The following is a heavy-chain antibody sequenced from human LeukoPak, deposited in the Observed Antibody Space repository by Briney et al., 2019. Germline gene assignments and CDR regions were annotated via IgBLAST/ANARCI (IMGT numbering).Heavy chain of an antibody. V-gene: IGHV3-23*01. CDR2: ISNNGGYT. Sequence: GGSLRLSCAASGFTFSSSAMSWVRQAPGKGLEWVSAISNNGGYTYYADSVQGRFTISRDNSKNTLYLQMNSLRAEDTAVYYCAKGVYGSGSYPHFDYWGQGTLVTVSS. D-gene: IGHD3-10*01. CDR3: AKGVYGSGSYPHFDY. J-gene: IGHJ4*02. CDR1: GFTFSSSA.